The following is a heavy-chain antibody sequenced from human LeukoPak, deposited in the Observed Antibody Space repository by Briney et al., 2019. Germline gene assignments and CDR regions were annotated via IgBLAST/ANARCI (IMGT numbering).Heavy chain of an antibody. CDR3: ARAYSSGWFDY. J-gene: IGHJ4*02. CDR2: INWNGGST. V-gene: IGHV3-20*04. Sequence: PGGSLRLSCAASGFTFDDFGMSWVRQAPGKGLEWVSGINWNGGSTGYEDSAKGRFTISRDNAKNSLYLQMNSLRAEDTALYYCARAYSSGWFDYWGQGTLVTVSS. D-gene: IGHD6-19*01. CDR1: GFTFDDFG.